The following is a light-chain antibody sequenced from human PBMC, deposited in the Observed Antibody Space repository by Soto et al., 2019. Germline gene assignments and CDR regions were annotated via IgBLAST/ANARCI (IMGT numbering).Light chain of an antibody. Sequence: EIVLTQSPGTLSLSTGERATLSCRASQSVSSNLAWYQQKPGQAPRLLIYGASTRATGIPARFSGSGSGTEFTLTISSLQSQDFAVYYCQQYKNWPTITFGQGTRLEIK. V-gene: IGKV3-15*01. CDR2: GAS. CDR3: QQYKNWPTIT. CDR1: QSVSSN. J-gene: IGKJ5*01.